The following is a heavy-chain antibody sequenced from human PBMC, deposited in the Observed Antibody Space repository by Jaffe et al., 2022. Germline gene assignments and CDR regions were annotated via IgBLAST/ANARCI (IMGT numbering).Heavy chain of an antibody. CDR2: FDPEDGET. J-gene: IGHJ3*02. V-gene: IGHV1-24*01. D-gene: IGHD2-15*01. CDR3: AHDRRGRGYCSGGSCHGGEDAFDI. CDR1: GYTLTELS. Sequence: QVQLVQSGAEVKKPGASVKVSCKVSGYTLTELSMHWVRQAPGKGLEWMGGFDPEDGETIYAQKFQGRVTMTEDTSTDTAYMELSSLRSEDTAVYYCAHDRRGRGYCSGGSCHGGEDAFDIWGQGTMVTVSS.